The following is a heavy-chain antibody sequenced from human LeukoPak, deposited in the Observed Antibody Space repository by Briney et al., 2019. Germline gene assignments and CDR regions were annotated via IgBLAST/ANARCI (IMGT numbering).Heavy chain of an antibody. V-gene: IGHV3-30*04. CDR2: ISYDGSNK. D-gene: IGHD3-9*01. Sequence: GGSLRLSCAASGFTFSSYAMRWVRQAPGKGLEWVAVISYDGSNKYYADSVKGRFTISRDNSKNTLYLQMNSLRAEDTAVYYCASDYDILTGYSITSGFDYWGQGTLVTVSS. CDR1: GFTFSSYA. CDR3: ASDYDILTGYSITSGFDY. J-gene: IGHJ4*02.